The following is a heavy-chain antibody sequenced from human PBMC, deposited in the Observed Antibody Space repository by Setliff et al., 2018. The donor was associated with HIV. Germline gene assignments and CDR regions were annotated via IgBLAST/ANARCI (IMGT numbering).Heavy chain of an antibody. J-gene: IGHJ3*02. CDR2: IKGKTDGETT. CDR1: GFDFRNTW. Sequence: GGSLRLSCTGSGFDFRNTWMSWVRQAPGKGLELVGRIKGKTDGETTEYAAPVKGRFIISRDESGDTLFLQMNSLKTDDTAVYYCSRVATGSGPDAFEMWGQGTMVTVSS. CDR3: SRVATGSGPDAFEM. V-gene: IGHV3-15*01. D-gene: IGHD3-10*01.